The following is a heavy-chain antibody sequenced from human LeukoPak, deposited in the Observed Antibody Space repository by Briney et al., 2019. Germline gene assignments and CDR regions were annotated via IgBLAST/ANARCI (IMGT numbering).Heavy chain of an antibody. D-gene: IGHD1-26*01. CDR1: GFVFDSHD. V-gene: IGHV3-30*02. CDR2: IRTDGYHT. CDR3: AKPSGSGVDY. Sequence: GGSLRLSCGASGFVFDSHDMHWVRQAPGKGLQWVAYIRTDGYHTYYADSVKGRFTITRDNSKNTLYLQMNSLRLEGMGVYYCAKPSGSGVDYWGRGTRVTVSS. J-gene: IGHJ4*02.